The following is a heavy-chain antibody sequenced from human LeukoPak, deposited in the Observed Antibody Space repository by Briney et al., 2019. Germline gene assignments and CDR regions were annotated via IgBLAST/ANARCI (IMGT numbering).Heavy chain of an antibody. CDR2: IYHSGST. CDR1: GGSISSSNW. Sequence: SETLSLTCAASGGSISSSNWWRWVRQPPGKGLEWIGEIYHSGSTNYNPSLKSRVSISVDKSKNQFSLKLSSVTAADTAVYYCARDTGEDWYFDLWGRGTLVTVSS. V-gene: IGHV4-4*02. J-gene: IGHJ2*01. D-gene: IGHD7-27*01. CDR3: ARDTGEDWYFDL.